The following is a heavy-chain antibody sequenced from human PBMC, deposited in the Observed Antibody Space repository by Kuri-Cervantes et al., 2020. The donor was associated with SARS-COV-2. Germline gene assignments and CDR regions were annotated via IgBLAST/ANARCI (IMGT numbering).Heavy chain of an antibody. D-gene: IGHD2-8*02. CDR2: ISYDGGNK. CDR3: ARELVFFDY. J-gene: IGHJ4*02. Sequence: GESLKISCAASGFTFSSYGMHWVRQAPGKGLEWVAVISYDGGNKYYADSVKGRFTISRDNSKNTLYLQMNSLRAEDTAVYYCARELVFFDYWGQGALVTVSS. CDR1: GFTFSSYG. V-gene: IGHV3-30*03.